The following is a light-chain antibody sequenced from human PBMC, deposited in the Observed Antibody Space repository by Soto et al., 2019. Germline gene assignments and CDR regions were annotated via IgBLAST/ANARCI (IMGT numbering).Light chain of an antibody. CDR3: QQRYSTLT. CDR2: AAS. V-gene: IGKV1-39*01. Sequence: DIQMTQSPSTLAASVGDRVTITCRASQSISSWLAWYQQTPGKAPKLLIYAASSLQSGVPSRFSGSGSGTDFTLTISSLQPEDFATYYCQQRYSTLTVGGGTKVDIK. J-gene: IGKJ4*01. CDR1: QSISSW.